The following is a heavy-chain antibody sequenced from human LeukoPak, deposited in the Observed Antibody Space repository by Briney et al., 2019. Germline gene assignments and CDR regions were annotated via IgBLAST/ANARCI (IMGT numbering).Heavy chain of an antibody. CDR2: INPNSGAT. V-gene: IGHV1-2*02. CDR3: ARDDEEGNYYSTMVTNWFDP. Sequence: ASVKVSCKASGYTFTGYYMHWVRQAPGQGLEWMGWINPNSGATNYAQNFQGRVTMTRDTSISTAYMELSSLRSDDTALYYCARDDEEGNYYSTMVTNWFDPWGQGTLVTVSS. CDR1: GYTFTGYY. D-gene: IGHD3-10*01. J-gene: IGHJ5*02.